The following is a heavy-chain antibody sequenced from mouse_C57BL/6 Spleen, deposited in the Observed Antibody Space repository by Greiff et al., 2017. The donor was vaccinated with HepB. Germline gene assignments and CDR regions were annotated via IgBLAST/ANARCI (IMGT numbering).Heavy chain of an antibody. CDR1: GYAFSSSW. CDR2: IYPGDGDT. CDR3: ARWSLTTVVDYYAMDY. V-gene: IGHV1-82*01. Sequence: VQLQESGPELVKPGASVKISCKASGYAFSSSWMNWVKQRPGKGLEWIGRIYPGDGDTNYNGKFKGKATLTADKSSSTAYMQLSSLTSEDSAVYFCARWSLTTVVDYYAMDYWGQGTSVTVSS. D-gene: IGHD1-1*01. J-gene: IGHJ4*01.